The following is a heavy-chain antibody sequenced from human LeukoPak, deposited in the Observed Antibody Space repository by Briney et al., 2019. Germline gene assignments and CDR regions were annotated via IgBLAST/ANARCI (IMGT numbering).Heavy chain of an antibody. D-gene: IGHD2-2*01. Sequence: SVKVSCKASGGTFSSYAISWVRQAPGQGLEWMGGIIPIFGTANYAQKFQGRVTITADESTSTAYMELSSLRSEDTAVYYCARVGVPAATPHYYYYYYMDVWGKGTTVTVSS. CDR3: ARVGVPAATPHYYYYYYMDV. J-gene: IGHJ6*03. CDR2: IIPIFGTA. V-gene: IGHV1-69*13. CDR1: GGTFSSYA.